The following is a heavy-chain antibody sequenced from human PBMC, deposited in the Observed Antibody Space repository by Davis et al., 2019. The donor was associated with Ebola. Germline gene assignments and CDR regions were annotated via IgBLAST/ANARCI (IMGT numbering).Heavy chain of an antibody. V-gene: IGHV3-9*01. J-gene: IGHJ4*02. Sequence: PGGSLRLSCAASGFTFDDYAMHWVRQAPGKGLEWVSGISWNSGSIGYADSVKGRFTISRDNAKNSLYLQMNSLRAEDTALYYCAKDGYDSSGYMPRPFDYWGQGTLVTVSS. D-gene: IGHD3-22*01. CDR1: GFTFDDYA. CDR2: ISWNSGSI. CDR3: AKDGYDSSGYMPRPFDY.